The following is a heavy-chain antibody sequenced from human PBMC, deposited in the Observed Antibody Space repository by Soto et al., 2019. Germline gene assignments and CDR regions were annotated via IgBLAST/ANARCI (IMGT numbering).Heavy chain of an antibody. CDR2: MNPNSGNT. CDR3: ARYPAASFYYYYYMDV. D-gene: IGHD6-13*01. Sequence: ASVKVSCKASGYIFTSYDINWVRQATGQGLEWMGWMNPNSGNTGYAQKFQGRVTMTRNTSISTAYMELSSLRSEDTAVYYCARYPAASFYYYYYMDVWGKGTTVT. J-gene: IGHJ6*03. CDR1: GYIFTSYD. V-gene: IGHV1-8*01.